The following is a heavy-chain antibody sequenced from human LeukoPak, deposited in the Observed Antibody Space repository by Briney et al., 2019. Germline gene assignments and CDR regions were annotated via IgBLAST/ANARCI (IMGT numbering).Heavy chain of an antibody. CDR2: INPSGGST. J-gene: IGHJ4*02. D-gene: IGHD6-6*01. V-gene: IGHV1-46*01. CDR3: ARDRSDSSSSRGDFDY. Sequence: ASVKVSCKASGYTLTSYYMHWVRQAPGQGLEWMGIINPSGGSTSYAQKFQGGVTMTRDTSTSTVYMELSSLRSEDTAVYYCARDRSDSSSSRGDFDYWGLGTLVTVSS. CDR1: GYTLTSYY.